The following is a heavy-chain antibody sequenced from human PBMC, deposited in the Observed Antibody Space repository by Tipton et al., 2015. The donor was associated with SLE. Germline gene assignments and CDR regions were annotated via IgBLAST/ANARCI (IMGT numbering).Heavy chain of an antibody. D-gene: IGHD3-10*01. J-gene: IGHJ2*01. Sequence: LRLSCALYGGSFSDYYWSWIRQPPGKGLEWIGEINHSGSTNYNPSLKSRVTISVDKSKNQFSLKLSSVTAAVTAVYYCAGGYYGSGSYGGYFDLWGRGPLVSVSS. V-gene: IGHV4-34*09. CDR1: GGSFSDYY. CDR2: INHSGST. CDR3: AGGYYGSGSYGGYFDL.